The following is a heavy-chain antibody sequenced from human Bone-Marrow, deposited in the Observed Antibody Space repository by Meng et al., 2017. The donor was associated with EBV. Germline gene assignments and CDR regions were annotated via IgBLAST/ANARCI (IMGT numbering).Heavy chain of an antibody. CDR2: MNPNSGNT. J-gene: IGHJ4*02. Sequence: QVHLGQSGAEVKKHGASVKVSCKASGYTFTSYDINWVRQATGQGLEWMGWMNPNSGNTGYAQKFQGRVTMTRNTSISTAYMELSSLRSEDTAVYYCARARDRYYPLGFDYWGQGTLVTVSS. D-gene: IGHD3-16*02. V-gene: IGHV1-8*01. CDR3: ARARDRYYPLGFDY. CDR1: GYTFTSYD.